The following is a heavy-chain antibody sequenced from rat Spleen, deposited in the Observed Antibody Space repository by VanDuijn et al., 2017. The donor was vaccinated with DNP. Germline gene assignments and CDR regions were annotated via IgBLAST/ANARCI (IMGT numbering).Heavy chain of an antibody. CDR2: ITGSGGGT. Sequence: EVQLVESGGGLVQPGRSLKLSCAASGFTFTDYNMAWVRQVPGQGLEWLGAITGSGGGTYYSGSVKGRFTISRDNAKNTLYLQMDSLRSEDTATYYCTRCSTRAGRLFDFWGQGTMVTVSS. J-gene: IGHJ2*01. CDR1: GFTFTDYN. D-gene: IGHD4-1*01. CDR3: TRCSTRAGRLFDF. V-gene: IGHV5-7*01.